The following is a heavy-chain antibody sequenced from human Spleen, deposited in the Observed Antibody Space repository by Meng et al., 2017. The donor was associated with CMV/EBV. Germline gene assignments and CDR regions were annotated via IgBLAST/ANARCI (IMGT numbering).Heavy chain of an antibody. CDR1: GGTFSSHY. J-gene: IGHJ4*02. D-gene: IGHD6-6*01. Sequence: CTAAGGTFSSHYVGWARQAPGKGLEWMGGISPMFGKPNYAQRFQGRLTITTDESTNTAYMELNRLSSDDTAVYYCARGVGAARPVFDYWGRGTLVTVSS. CDR2: ISPMFGKP. CDR3: ARGVGAARPVFDY. V-gene: IGHV1-69*05.